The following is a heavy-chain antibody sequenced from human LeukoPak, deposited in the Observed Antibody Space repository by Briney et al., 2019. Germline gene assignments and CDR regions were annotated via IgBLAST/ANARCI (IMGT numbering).Heavy chain of an antibody. CDR1: GFTFSSYW. CDR3: ATSQTTSGRYGNAFDI. Sequence: GGSLRLSCAGSGFTFSSYWMNWVRQAPGKGLEWVANIKQDGSEKYYVDSVKGRFTISRDNAKNSLYLQMNSLRVEDTAVYYCATSQTTSGRYGNAFDIWGQGTMVTVSS. V-gene: IGHV3-7*01. CDR2: IKQDGSEK. D-gene: IGHD6-19*01. J-gene: IGHJ3*02.